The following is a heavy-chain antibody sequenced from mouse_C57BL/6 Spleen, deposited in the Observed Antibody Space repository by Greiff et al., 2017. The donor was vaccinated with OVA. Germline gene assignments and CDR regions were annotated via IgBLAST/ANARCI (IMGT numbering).Heavy chain of an antibody. CDR1: GYTFTSYW. CDR2: IDPSDSYT. CDR3: ARSSTTVVPYFDY. Sequence: QVQLQQPGAELVMPGASVKLSCKASGYTFTSYWMHWVKQRPGQGLEWIGEIDPSDSYTNYNQKFKGKSTLTVDKSSSTAYMQLSSLTSEDSAVYYCARSSTTVVPYFDYWGQGTTLTVSS. D-gene: IGHD1-1*01. J-gene: IGHJ2*01. V-gene: IGHV1-69*01.